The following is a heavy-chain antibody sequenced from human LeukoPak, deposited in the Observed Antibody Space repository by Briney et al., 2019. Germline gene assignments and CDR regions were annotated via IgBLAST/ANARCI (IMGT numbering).Heavy chain of an antibody. CDR2: ISGYSGST. CDR3: ARGHSSGRDYYLDT. J-gene: IGHJ4*02. D-gene: IGHD6-19*01. Sequence: ASVKVSCKTSGYTFATYSINWVRQAPGQGLEWMGWISGYSGSTNYAQKLQGRVTMTTDTSTTTAYMELRSLKSDDTAVYYCARGHSSGRDYYLDTWGQGTLVTVSS. CDR1: GYTFATYS. V-gene: IGHV1-18*01.